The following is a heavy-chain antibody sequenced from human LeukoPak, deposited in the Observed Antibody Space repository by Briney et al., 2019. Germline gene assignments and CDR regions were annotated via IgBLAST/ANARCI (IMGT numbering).Heavy chain of an antibody. CDR3: ARDPLGYCSGGTCYG. CDR2: IYSGGST. V-gene: IGHV3-53*01. Sequence: PGGSLGLSCAASGFTVSSNYMSWARQAPGKGLEWVSLIYSGGSTYYADSVRGRFTISRDSSKNTLYLQMNNLRAEDTAVYYCARDPLGYCSGGTCYGWGQGTLVTVSS. J-gene: IGHJ4*02. CDR1: GFTVSSNY. D-gene: IGHD2-15*01.